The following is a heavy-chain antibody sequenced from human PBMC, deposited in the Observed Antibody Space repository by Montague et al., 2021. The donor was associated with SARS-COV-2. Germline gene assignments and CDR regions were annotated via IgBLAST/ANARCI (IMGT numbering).Heavy chain of an antibody. Sequence: SLRLSCAASGLTFVSYTMNWFRQAPGKGLEWVSSISGSSVHIYYADSLRGRFTISRDNAKNSLYLQMNTLSADDTAVYYCARQHPLIVISGVADSWGQGTLVTVSS. CDR2: ISGSSVHI. D-gene: IGHD3-3*01. J-gene: IGHJ5*01. V-gene: IGHV3-21*01. CDR1: GLTFVSYT. CDR3: ARQHPLIVISGVADS.